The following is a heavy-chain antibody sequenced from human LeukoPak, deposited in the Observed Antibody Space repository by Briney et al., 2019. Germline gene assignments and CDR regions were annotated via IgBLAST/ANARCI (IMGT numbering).Heavy chain of an antibody. CDR2: IYYSGTT. J-gene: IGHJ4*02. V-gene: IGHV4-31*03. CDR3: ARLVYGNGWQIDY. D-gene: IGHD2-8*01. Sequence: SETLSLTCTVSGGSIRTSGNYWSWIRPHPGKGLEWMGCIYYSGTTYDSPSLKSRLTVSVDTSKNQFFLDLTSVTAADTAVYYCARLVYGNGWQIDYWGRGTLVTVSS. CDR1: GGSIRTSGNY.